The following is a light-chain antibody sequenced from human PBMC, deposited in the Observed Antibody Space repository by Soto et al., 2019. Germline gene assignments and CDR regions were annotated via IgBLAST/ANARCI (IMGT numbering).Light chain of an antibody. CDR1: QSISGTY. J-gene: IGKJ1*01. CDR3: QHYGTSPST. V-gene: IGKV3-20*01. CDR2: SAS. Sequence: DTVLTQSQDTLCLTSGERATLSCLASQSISGTYVAWYQQKPGQAPRLLIYSASTRATGIPDRFSGSGSGTDFTLTISRLEPEDFAVYYCQHYGTSPSTFGRGTKVDIK.